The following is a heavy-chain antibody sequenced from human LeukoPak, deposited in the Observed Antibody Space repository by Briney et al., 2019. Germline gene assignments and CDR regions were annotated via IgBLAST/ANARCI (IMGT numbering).Heavy chain of an antibody. CDR3: ARVNYYDSSGYLV. CDR1: GFTVSSNY. CDR2: IYSGGST. J-gene: IGHJ4*02. V-gene: IGHV3-53*01. D-gene: IGHD3-22*01. Sequence: GGSLRLSCTVSGFTVSSNYMSWVRQAPGKGLEWVSVIYSGGSTYYADSVKGRFTISRDNSKNTLYLQMNSLRAEDTAVYYCARVNYYDSSGYLVWGQGTLVTVSS.